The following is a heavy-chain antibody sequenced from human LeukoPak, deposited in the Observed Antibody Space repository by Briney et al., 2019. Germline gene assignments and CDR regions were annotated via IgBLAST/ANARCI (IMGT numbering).Heavy chain of an antibody. CDR1: GFPFSRYW. J-gene: IGHJ5*02. Sequence: PGGSLRLSCAASGFPFSRYWLSWVRQAPGKGLELVANIKQDGSEKYYVDSVKGRFTISRDNAKNSLYLQMNSLRVEDTAVYYCARGWELDPWGQGTLVTVSS. D-gene: IGHD1-26*01. V-gene: IGHV3-7*05. CDR3: ARGWELDP. CDR2: IKQDGSEK.